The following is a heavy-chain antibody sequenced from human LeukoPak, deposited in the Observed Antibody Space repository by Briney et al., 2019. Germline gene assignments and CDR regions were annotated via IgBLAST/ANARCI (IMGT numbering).Heavy chain of an antibody. CDR1: GGSIRTSGNY. D-gene: IGHD2-8*01. Sequence: SETLSLTCTVSGGSIRTSGNYWSWIPHPPANALGWMACMYYSGTTYDGPSLNSRLTVSVDTSKNQFFLVLTTVRAADTAVYYCARLVYGNGWQIDYWGRGTLVTVSS. CDR2: MYYSGTT. J-gene: IGHJ4*02. CDR3: ARLVYGNGWQIDY. V-gene: IGHV4-31*03.